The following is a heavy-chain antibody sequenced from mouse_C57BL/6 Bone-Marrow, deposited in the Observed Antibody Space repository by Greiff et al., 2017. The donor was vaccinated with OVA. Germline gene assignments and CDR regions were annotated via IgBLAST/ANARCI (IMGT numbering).Heavy chain of an antibody. CDR3: ARNFPNAMDY. CDR1: GFSLTSYG. V-gene: IGHV2-2*01. Sequence: QVQLQQSGPGLVQPSQSLSITCTVSGFSLTSYGVHWVRQSPGKGLEWLGVIWSGGSTDYNAAFISRLSISKDNSKIQVFFRMNSLQADDTAIYYCARNFPNAMDYWGQGTSVTVSS. J-gene: IGHJ4*01. CDR2: IWSGGST.